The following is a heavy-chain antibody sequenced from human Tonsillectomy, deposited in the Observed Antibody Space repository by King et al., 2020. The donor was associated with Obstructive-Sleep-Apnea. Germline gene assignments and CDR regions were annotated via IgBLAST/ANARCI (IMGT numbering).Heavy chain of an antibody. CDR3: AHRQAHGYSNGRRRGYYFDY. J-gene: IGHJ4*02. V-gene: IGHV2-5*02. CDR1: GFSLSTSGVG. Sequence: QLTLKESGPTLVKPTQTLTLTCTFSGFSLSTSGVGVGWIRQPPGKALECLALIYWDDDKRYSPSLKSRLTITKDTSKNQVVLTMTNMDPVDTATYYCAHRQAHGYSNGRRRGYYFDYWGQGTLVTVSS. CDR2: IYWDDDK. D-gene: IGHD5-18*01.